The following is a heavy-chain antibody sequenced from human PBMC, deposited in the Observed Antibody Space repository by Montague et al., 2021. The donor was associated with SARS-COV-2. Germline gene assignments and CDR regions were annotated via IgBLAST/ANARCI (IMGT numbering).Heavy chain of an antibody. D-gene: IGHD1-1*01. Sequence: CAISGDTVSSNSATWNWVRQSPSRGLVWLGRTYYRSKWYNDYAVXVRGRVTINPDTSKNQFSLQLNSVTPEDTAIYYCTSGREGNYNVMDVWGQGTTATVSS. J-gene: IGHJ6*02. CDR1: GDTVSSNSAT. CDR3: TSGREGNYNVMDV. CDR2: TYYRSKWYN. V-gene: IGHV6-1*01.